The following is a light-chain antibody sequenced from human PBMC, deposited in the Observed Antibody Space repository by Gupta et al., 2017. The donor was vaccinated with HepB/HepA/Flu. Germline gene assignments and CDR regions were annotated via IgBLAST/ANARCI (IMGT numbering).Light chain of an antibody. CDR3: NSRDSSGNHLV. CDR2: GKN. V-gene: IGLV3-19*01. CDR1: SLRSYY. Sequence: SSELTQDPAVSVALGKTVRITCQGDSLRSYYASWYQQKPGQAPVLVIYGKNNRPSGIPDRFSGSSPGNTASLTITGAQAEDEADYYCNSRDSSGNHLVFGGGTKLTVL. J-gene: IGLJ3*02.